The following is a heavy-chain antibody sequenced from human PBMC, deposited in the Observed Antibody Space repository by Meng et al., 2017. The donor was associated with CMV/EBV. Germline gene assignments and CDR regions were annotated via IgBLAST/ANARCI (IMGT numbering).Heavy chain of an antibody. CDR1: GFTFSLYW. CDR2: LNEDGSFT. V-gene: IGHV3-74*03. J-gene: IGHJ4*02. CDR3: GRDLTGERDQ. Sequence: DVQLLESGGGLVQPGGSLRFSCADSGFTFSLYWMHWVRQVPGKGLVWVSRLNEDGSFTSYADSVKGRFTISRDNAKNTLYLQMNSLRVDDSGVYYCGRDLTGERDQWGQGTLVTVSS. D-gene: IGHD7-27*01.